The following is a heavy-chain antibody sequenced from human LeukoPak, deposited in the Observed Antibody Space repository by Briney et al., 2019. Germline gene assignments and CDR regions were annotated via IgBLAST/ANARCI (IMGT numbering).Heavy chain of an antibody. J-gene: IGHJ5*02. CDR2: ISYDGSNK. V-gene: IGHV3-30*01. D-gene: IGHD2-2*02. CDR3: ARDQGGYCSTTSCYNGGNNWFYP. CDR1: GFTFSSYA. Sequence: PGGSLRLSCAASGFTFSSYAMPWVRQAPGKGLEWVAVISYDGSNKYYADSVKGRFTISRDNSKKTLYLQMNSLRAEDTAVYYCARDQGGYCSTTSCYNGGNNWFYPWGQGTLVTVSS.